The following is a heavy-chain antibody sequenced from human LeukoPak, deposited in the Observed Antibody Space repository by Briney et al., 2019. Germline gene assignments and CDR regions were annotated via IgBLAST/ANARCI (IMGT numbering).Heavy chain of an antibody. D-gene: IGHD6-19*01. CDR3: ARDKGSGWPYYFDY. CDR1: GGSISSSSYY. Sequence: SETLSLTCTVSGGSISSSSYYWGWIRQPPGKGLEWIGSIYYSGSTYYNASLKSRVTISVDTSKNQFSLKLSSVTAADTAVYYCARDKGSGWPYYFDYWGQGTLVTVSS. J-gene: IGHJ4*02. CDR2: IYYSGST. V-gene: IGHV4-39*07.